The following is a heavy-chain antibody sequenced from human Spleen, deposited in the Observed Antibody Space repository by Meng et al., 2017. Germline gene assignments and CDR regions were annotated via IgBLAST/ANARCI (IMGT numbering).Heavy chain of an antibody. CDR1: GFTFSSYE. CDR3: ARYFYDTSAYYSGYSYNGIDV. Sequence: GESLKISCAASGFTFSSYEMNWVRQAPGKGLEWVSYISSSGSTIYYADSVKGRFTISRDNAKNSLYLQMNSLRAEDTAVYYCARYFYDTSAYYSGYSYNGIDVWGQGTTVTVSS. CDR2: ISSSGSTI. J-gene: IGHJ6*02. V-gene: IGHV3-48*03. D-gene: IGHD3-22*01.